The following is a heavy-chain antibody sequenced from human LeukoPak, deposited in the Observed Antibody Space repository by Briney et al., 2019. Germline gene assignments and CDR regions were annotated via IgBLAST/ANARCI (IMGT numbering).Heavy chain of an antibody. V-gene: IGHV1-2*02. J-gene: IGHJ6*02. CDR2: INPNSGGT. CDR3: ARGYSGYDYSPYYGMDV. D-gene: IGHD5-12*01. Sequence: GAPVKVSCKASGYTFTGYYMHWVRQAPGQGLEWMGWINPNSGGTNYAQKFQGRVTMTRDTSISTAYMELSRLRSDDTAVYYCARGYSGYDYSPYYGMDVWGQGTTVTVSS. CDR1: GYTFTGYY.